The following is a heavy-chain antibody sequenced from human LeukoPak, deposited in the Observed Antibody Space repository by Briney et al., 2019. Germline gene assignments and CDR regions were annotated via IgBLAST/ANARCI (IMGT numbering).Heavy chain of an antibody. CDR3: ARGYCSSTSCYYYYYMDV. CDR1: GGTFSSYA. CDR2: IIPIFGTA. D-gene: IGHD2-2*01. V-gene: IGHV1-69*05. Sequence: SVKVSCKASGGTFSSYAISWVRQAPGQGLEWMGGIIPIFGTANYAQKFQGRVTITTDESTSTAYMELSSLRSEDTAVYYCARGYCSSTSCYYYYYMDVWGKGTTATVSS. J-gene: IGHJ6*03.